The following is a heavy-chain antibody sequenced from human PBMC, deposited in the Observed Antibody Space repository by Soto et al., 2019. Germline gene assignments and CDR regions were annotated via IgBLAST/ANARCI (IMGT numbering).Heavy chain of an antibody. CDR3: ARESPYDSSGYYPLLDY. CDR1: GFTFSSYA. CDR2: ISYDGSNK. D-gene: IGHD3-22*01. Sequence: GGSLRLSCAASGFTFSSYAMHWVRQAPGKGLEWVAVISYDGSNKYYADSVKGRFTISRDNSKNTLYLQMNSLRAEDTAVYYCARESPYDSSGYYPLLDYWGQGTLVTVSS. V-gene: IGHV3-30-3*01. J-gene: IGHJ4*02.